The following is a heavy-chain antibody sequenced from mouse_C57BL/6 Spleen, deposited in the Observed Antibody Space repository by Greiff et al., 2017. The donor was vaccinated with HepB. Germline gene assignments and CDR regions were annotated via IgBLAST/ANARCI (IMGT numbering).Heavy chain of an antibody. D-gene: IGHD2-1*01. CDR3: ARHGSRYGNYMSYFDY. V-gene: IGHV1-62-2*01. J-gene: IGHJ2*01. CDR2: FYPGSGSI. Sequence: QVQLKESGAELVKPGASVKLSCKASGYTFTEYTIHWVKQRSGQGLEWIGWFYPGSGSIKYNEKFKDKATLTADKSSSTVYMELSRLTSEDSAVYFCARHGSRYGNYMSYFDYWGQGTTLTVSS. CDR1: GYTFTEYT.